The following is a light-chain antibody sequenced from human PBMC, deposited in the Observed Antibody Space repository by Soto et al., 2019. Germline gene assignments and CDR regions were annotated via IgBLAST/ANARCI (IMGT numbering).Light chain of an antibody. Sequence: EIVLTQSPGNLSLSPGERATLSCRASQSVSSSYLAWYQQKPGQAPSLLIYGASSRPTGITDRFSGSGSGTYFPLTISRLEPEDFAVYYCQQYGSSPYTFGHGTPLQIK. V-gene: IGKV3-20*01. J-gene: IGKJ2*01. CDR2: GAS. CDR3: QQYGSSPYT. CDR1: QSVSSSY.